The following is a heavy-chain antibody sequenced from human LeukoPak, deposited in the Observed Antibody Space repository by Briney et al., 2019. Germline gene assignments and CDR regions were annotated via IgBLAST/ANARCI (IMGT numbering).Heavy chain of an antibody. Sequence: PGGSLSLSCAVSGFTFSDHYMDWVRQAPGKGLEWVARSTDKGDSYTTEYAASVKGRSTISRDDSKNFLNLQMNSLKTEDTALYYCVREGRGFVYWGQGTQVTVSS. CDR3: VREGRGFVY. CDR1: GFTFSDHY. D-gene: IGHD3-10*01. CDR2: STDKGDSYTT. J-gene: IGHJ4*02. V-gene: IGHV3-72*01.